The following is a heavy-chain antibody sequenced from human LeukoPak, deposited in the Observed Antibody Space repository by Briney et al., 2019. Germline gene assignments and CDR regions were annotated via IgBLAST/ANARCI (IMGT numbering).Heavy chain of an antibody. CDR1: GYSISSGYY. CDR2: IYHSGST. CDR3: ARQLGYCSSTSCLLYWFDP. J-gene: IGHJ5*02. D-gene: IGHD2-2*01. V-gene: IGHV4-38-2*01. Sequence: SETLTLTCAVSGYSISSGYYWGWIRQPPGKGLEWIGSIYHSGSTYYTPSLKSRVTISVDTSKNQFSLKLSSVTAADTAVYYCARQLGYCSSTSCLLYWFDPWGQGTLVTVSS.